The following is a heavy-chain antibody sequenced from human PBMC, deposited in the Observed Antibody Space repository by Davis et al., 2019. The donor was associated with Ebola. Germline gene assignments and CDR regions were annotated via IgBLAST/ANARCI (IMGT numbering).Heavy chain of an antibody. V-gene: IGHV3-21*01. CDR1: GIPFTTYS. Sequence: GGSLRLSCVASGIPFTTYSMNWVRQAPGKGLECVSAISSHSDYLYYADSVKGRFTISRDNAKNTLYLHMNSLRADDTAVYYCVRDSIVGATTFDYWGHGTRVTVSS. CDR3: VRDSIVGATTFDY. D-gene: IGHD1-26*01. J-gene: IGHJ4*01. CDR2: ISSHSDYL.